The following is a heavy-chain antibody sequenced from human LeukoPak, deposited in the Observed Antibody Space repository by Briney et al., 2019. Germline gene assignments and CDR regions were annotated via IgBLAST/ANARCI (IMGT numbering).Heavy chain of an antibody. CDR3: ARSGNGGSYYDEYFQH. CDR1: GGSFSSYA. J-gene: IGHJ1*01. D-gene: IGHD1-26*01. CDR2: IIPIFGTA. Sequence: ASVKVSCTASGGSFSSYAISWVRQAPGQGLEWMGGIIPIFGTANYAQKFQGRVTITADESTSTAYMELSSLRSEDTAVYYCARSGNGGSYYDEYFQHWGQGTLVTVSS. V-gene: IGHV1-69*01.